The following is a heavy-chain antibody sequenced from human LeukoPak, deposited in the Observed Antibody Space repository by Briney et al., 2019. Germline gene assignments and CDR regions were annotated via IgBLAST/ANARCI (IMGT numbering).Heavy chain of an antibody. CDR3: ATALRGVGF. J-gene: IGHJ4*02. CDR1: GFXLSNAW. D-gene: IGHD3-3*01. Sequence: GSLRLSCAASGFXLSNAWMSWVRQAPGKGLEWVCSIKRKSDGGTTDYAAPVKGRFIISRDDSKNTLYLQMNSLNSDDTGVYYCATALRGVGFWGQGTLVTVPS. CDR2: IKRKSDGGTT. V-gene: IGHV3-15*01.